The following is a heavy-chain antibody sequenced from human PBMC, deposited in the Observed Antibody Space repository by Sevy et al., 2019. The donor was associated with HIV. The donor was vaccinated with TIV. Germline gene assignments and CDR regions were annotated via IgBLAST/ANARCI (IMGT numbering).Heavy chain of an antibody. CDR3: AREYSSSCSSDYYYGMDV. Sequence: GGSLRLSCAASGFTVSSNYMSWVRQAPGKGLEWVSVIYSGGSTYYADSVKGRFTISRDNSKNTLYLQMNSLRAEDTAVHYCAREYSSSCSSDYYYGMDVWGQGTTVTVSS. V-gene: IGHV3-53*01. CDR2: IYSGGST. J-gene: IGHJ6*02. D-gene: IGHD6-6*01. CDR1: GFTVSSNY.